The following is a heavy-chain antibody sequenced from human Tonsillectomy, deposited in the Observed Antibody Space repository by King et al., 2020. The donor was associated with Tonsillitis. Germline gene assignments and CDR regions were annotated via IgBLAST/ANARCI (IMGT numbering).Heavy chain of an antibody. CDR2: VSHSGST. CDR3: ARGKYDVWSGYPDYFDY. V-gene: IGHV4-34*01. Sequence: VQLQQWGAGLLKPSETLSLTCAVYGGSFNDYFWNWIRQPPGKGLEWIGEVSHSGSTNYNPSLKSRVSISVDTSRNQFSLKLSSVTAADTAGYYCARGKYDVWSGYPDYFDYWGRGTLVTVSS. CDR1: GGSFNDYF. D-gene: IGHD3-3*01. J-gene: IGHJ4*03.